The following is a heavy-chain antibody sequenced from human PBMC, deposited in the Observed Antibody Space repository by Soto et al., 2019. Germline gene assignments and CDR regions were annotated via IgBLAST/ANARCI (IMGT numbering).Heavy chain of an antibody. D-gene: IGHD6-19*01. J-gene: IGHJ4*02. Sequence: EVQLVESGGALVQRGGSLRLSCAASGFTFNIYSMNWVHQAPGKGLEWFSYITSDTKTIKYADSVKGRFTISRDNAKNSVYLQMNSLRDEDTAVYYCARSVEGHFDYWGQGTVVTVSS. CDR1: GFTFNIYS. V-gene: IGHV3-48*02. CDR3: ARSVEGHFDY. CDR2: ITSDTKTI.